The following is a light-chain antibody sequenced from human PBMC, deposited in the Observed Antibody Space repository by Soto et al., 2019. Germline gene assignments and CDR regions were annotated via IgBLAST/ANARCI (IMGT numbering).Light chain of an antibody. CDR2: AAS. CDR3: VQHYNFPPT. Sequence: IQMTQSPSSLSASVGDRVTLTCRASQDIRNDLGWYQQKPGLAPKFLIYAASNLQIGVPSRFSGSGSGRDFTLTITSLQPEDFATYFCVQHYNFPPTFGQGTKV. V-gene: IGKV1-6*01. J-gene: IGKJ1*01. CDR1: QDIRND.